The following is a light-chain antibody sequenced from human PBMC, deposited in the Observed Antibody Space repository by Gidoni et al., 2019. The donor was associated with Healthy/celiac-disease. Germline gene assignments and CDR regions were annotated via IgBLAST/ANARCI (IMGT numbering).Light chain of an antibody. CDR3: QQRSKWT. V-gene: IGKV3-11*01. CDR2: DAS. CDR1: QSVSSY. J-gene: IGKJ1*01. Sequence: DIVLTQSPATLSLSPGERATLACRASQSVSSYLAWYQQKPGQAPRLLIYDASNRATGIPARFSGSGSGTDFTLTISSLEPEDFAVYYCQQRSKWTFGQGTKVEIK.